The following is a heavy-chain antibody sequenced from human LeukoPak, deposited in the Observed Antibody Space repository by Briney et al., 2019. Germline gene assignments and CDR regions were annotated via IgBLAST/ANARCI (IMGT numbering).Heavy chain of an antibody. CDR2: ININNGNR. V-gene: IGHV1-18*01. CDR3: ARSGRPTSGRYYYYMDV. CDR1: GGTFSSYA. D-gene: IGHD3-10*01. J-gene: IGHJ6*03. Sequence: GSSVKVSCKASGGTFSSYAISWVRQAPGQGLEWMGWININNGNRDFTQKVQGRVTMTTDTSTNTAYMELRSLRSDDTAVYYCARSGRPTSGRYYYYMDVWGKGTTVTVSS.